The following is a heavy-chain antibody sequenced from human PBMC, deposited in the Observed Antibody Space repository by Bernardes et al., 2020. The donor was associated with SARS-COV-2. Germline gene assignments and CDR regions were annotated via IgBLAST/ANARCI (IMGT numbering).Heavy chain of an antibody. V-gene: IGHV3-74*03. CDR2: VNSDGSRI. CDR1: GFTVRASW. J-gene: IGHJ6*02. CDR3: AREEGYVLGLSYHYYGMDV. D-gene: IGHD5-12*01. Sequence: GGSLRLSCAASGFTVRASWMHWVRQAPGQGLVWVARVNSDGSRITYADSVKGRFTISRDNAKNTLYLQMNSLRAEDTAVYYCAREEGYVLGLSYHYYGMDVWGQGTTVTGSS.